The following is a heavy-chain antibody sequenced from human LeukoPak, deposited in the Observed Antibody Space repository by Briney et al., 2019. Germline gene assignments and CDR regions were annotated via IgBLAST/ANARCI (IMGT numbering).Heavy chain of an antibody. Sequence: ASVNVSCKPSVYTFTGYYMHWVRQAPGQRLEWMGWINSNSGDTNYAQKFQGRVTMTRDTSISTGYMELSRLRSDDTAIYYCARDLAAAHYYWGQGTLVTVSS. CDR2: INSNSGDT. D-gene: IGHD6-25*01. CDR3: ARDLAAAHYY. J-gene: IGHJ4*02. CDR1: VYTFTGYY. V-gene: IGHV1-2*02.